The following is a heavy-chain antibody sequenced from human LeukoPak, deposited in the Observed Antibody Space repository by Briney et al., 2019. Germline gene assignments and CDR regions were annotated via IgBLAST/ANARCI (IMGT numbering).Heavy chain of an antibody. J-gene: IGHJ6*03. D-gene: IGHD4-17*01. CDR1: GYTFTSYY. Sequence: ASVKVSCKASGYTFTSYYMHWVRQAPGQGLEWMGIINPSGGSTSYAQKFQGRVTMTRDMSTSTVYMELSSLRSEDTAVYYCARSALPYDYGDYVPEGHYYYYYMDVWGKGTTVTVSS. CDR2: INPSGGST. V-gene: IGHV1-46*01. CDR3: ARSALPYDYGDYVPEGHYYYYYMDV.